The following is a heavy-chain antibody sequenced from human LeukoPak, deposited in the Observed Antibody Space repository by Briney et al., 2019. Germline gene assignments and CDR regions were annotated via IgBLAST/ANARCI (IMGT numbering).Heavy chain of an antibody. Sequence: SETLSLTCAVYGGSFSGYYWSWIRQPPGKGLEWIGEINHSGSTNYNPSLKSRVTISVDTSKNQLSLKLSSVTAADTAVYYCAREGTAGTNLNWFDPWGQGTLVTVSS. CDR3: AREGTAGTNLNWFDP. CDR2: INHSGST. V-gene: IGHV4-34*01. D-gene: IGHD1-1*01. J-gene: IGHJ5*02. CDR1: GGSFSGYY.